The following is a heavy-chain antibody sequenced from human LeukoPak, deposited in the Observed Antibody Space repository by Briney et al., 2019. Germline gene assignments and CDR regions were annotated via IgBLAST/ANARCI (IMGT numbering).Heavy chain of an antibody. CDR1: GFTFSSYA. Sequence: GGSLRLSCAASGFTFSSYAMSWVRQAPGKGLEWVSAISGSGGSTYCADSVKGRFTISRDNSKNTLCLQMNSLRAEDTAVYYCAKDGLDCSGGSCYSRDYFDYWGQGTLVTVSS. V-gene: IGHV3-23*01. J-gene: IGHJ4*02. D-gene: IGHD2-15*01. CDR2: ISGSGGST. CDR3: AKDGLDCSGGSCYSRDYFDY.